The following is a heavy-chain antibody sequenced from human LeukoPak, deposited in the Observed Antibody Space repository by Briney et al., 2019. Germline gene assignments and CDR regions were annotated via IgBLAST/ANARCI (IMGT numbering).Heavy chain of an antibody. CDR3: ATIGYCSSTSCYDFDY. CDR2: IRYDGSNK. V-gene: IGHV3-30*02. J-gene: IGHJ4*02. D-gene: IGHD2-2*01. CDR1: GFTFSSYG. Sequence: GSLRLSCAASGFTFSSYGMHWVRQAPGKGLEWVAFIRYDGSNKYYADSVKGRFTISRDNSKNTLYLQMNSLRAEDTAVYYCATIGYCSSTSCYDFDYWGQGTLVTVSS.